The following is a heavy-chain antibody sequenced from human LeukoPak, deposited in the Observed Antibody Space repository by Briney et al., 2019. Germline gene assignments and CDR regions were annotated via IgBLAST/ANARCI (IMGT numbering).Heavy chain of an antibody. Sequence: SETLSLTCTVSGASITSKAYFWGWIRRPPGKGLEWVGTLSYDGSAYYNTSLRSRVTISVDTSKSQFSLKVTSVTAADTAVYFCASDRIWFGESTNEYWGQGTLVTVSS. CDR1: GASITSKAYF. V-gene: IGHV4-39*07. CDR3: ASDRIWFGESTNEY. CDR2: LSYDGSA. J-gene: IGHJ4*02. D-gene: IGHD3-10*01.